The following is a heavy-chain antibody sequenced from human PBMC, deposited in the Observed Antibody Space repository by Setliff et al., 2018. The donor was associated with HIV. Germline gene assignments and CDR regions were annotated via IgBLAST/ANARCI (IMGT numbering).Heavy chain of an antibody. J-gene: IGHJ3*02. CDR1: GASINSGSYY. CDR3: ARNQYLPHDAFDI. V-gene: IGHV4-31*03. Sequence: SETLSLTCSVSGASINSGSYYWTWIRQHPGKGLEWIGYIYYSGSTYYNPSLKSRLAMSLDTSSNQFSLKLRSVTAADAAVYYCARNQYLPHDAFDIWGQGTMVTVSS. CDR2: IYYSGST.